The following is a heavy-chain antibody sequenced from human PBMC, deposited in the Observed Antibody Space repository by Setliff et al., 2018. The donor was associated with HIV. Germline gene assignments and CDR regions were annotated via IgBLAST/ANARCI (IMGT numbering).Heavy chain of an antibody. CDR1: GGSISSSTYY. Sequence: PSETLSLTCTVSGGSISSSTYYWGWIRQPPGKGLEWIGSIYYTGSTYYNPSLKSRVTISVDTSKNQFSLKLSSVTAADTAVYYCARVRQVSDYGDYDYYFDYWGQGALVTVSS. J-gene: IGHJ4*02. V-gene: IGHV4-39*07. D-gene: IGHD4-17*01. CDR3: ARVRQVSDYGDYDYYFDY. CDR2: IYYTGST.